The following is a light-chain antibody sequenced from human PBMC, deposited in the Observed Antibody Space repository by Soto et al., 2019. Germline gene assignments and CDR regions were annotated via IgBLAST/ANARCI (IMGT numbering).Light chain of an antibody. J-gene: IGKJ1*01. V-gene: IGKV1-5*03. CDR1: QSISSW. CDR3: QQYNDNWT. Sequence: DIQMTQSPSTLSASVGDRVTITCRASQSISSWLAWYQQKPGKAPRLLIYKASNLESGVPSRFSGSGSGTEFTLTISSLQLDDSATYYCQQYNDNWTFGQGTKV. CDR2: KAS.